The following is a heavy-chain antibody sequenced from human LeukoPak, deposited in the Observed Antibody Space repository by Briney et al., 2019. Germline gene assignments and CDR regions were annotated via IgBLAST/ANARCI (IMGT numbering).Heavy chain of an antibody. V-gene: IGHV3-33*06. D-gene: IGHD3-22*01. J-gene: IGHJ4*02. CDR1: GFTFSSYG. CDR2: IWYDGSNK. CDR3: AKEQYYHDSSGYPDY. Sequence: GGSLRLSCAASGFTFSSYGMHWVRQAPGKGLEWVAVIWYDGSNKYYADSVKGRFTISRDNSKNTLYLQMNSLRAEDTAVYYCAKEQYYHDSSGYPDYWGQGTLVTVSS.